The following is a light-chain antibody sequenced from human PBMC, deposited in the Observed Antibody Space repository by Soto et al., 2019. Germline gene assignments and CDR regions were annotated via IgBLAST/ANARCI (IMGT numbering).Light chain of an antibody. V-gene: IGKV2-30*02. J-gene: IGKJ5*01. CDR1: QSLVHSDGIAY. CDR2: KVS. Sequence: DVVMTQSPLSLPVTLGQPASISCRTNQSLVHSDGIAYFSWFQQRPGRSPRRLIYKVSNRDSGVRASFSGSGSGTDFALKSSRVEAEDVGVYYCMQGTHWPITFGQGTRLEIK. CDR3: MQGTHWPIT.